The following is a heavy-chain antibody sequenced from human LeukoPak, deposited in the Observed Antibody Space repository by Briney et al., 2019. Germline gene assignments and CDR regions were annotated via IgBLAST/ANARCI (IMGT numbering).Heavy chain of an antibody. D-gene: IGHD2-15*01. Sequence: SETLSLTCTVSGASISNNNYYWGWIRQPPGKGLEWIGSIYYSGSTYYNPSLKSRVTISITSNNQFSLKLNSVTAADTAVYYCAREGYCSGGTCYGWIPIDCWGQGTLVTVSS. CDR1: GASISNNNYY. CDR3: AREGYCSGGTCYGWIPIDC. V-gene: IGHV4-39*07. J-gene: IGHJ4*02. CDR2: IYYSGST.